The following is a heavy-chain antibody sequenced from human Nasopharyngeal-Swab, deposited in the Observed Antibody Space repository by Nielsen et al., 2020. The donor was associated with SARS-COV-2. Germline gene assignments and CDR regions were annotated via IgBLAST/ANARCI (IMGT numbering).Heavy chain of an antibody. CDR1: GFTFSSYS. V-gene: IGHV3-21*04. Sequence: GESLKISCAASGFTFSSYSMNWVRQAPGKGLEWVSSISSSSSYTNYADSVKGRFTISRDNAKNSLYLQMNSLRAEDTAVYYCARIGRTYSSSWYYFDYWGQGTLVTVSS. J-gene: IGHJ4*02. D-gene: IGHD6-13*01. CDR3: ARIGRTYSSSWYYFDY. CDR2: ISSSSSYT.